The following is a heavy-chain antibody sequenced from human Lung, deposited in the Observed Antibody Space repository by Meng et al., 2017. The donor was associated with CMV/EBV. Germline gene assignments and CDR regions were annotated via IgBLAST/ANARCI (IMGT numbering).Heavy chain of an antibody. CDR1: GGSISSFY. J-gene: IGHJ4*02. CDR2: IYTSGTT. D-gene: IGHD6-19*01. CDR3: ARAEADTGNFDY. V-gene: IGHV4-4*07. Sequence: QVQLQESGPCLVKPSATLSLTCPVSGGSISSFYASWIRQSAGKGLEWIGRIYTSGTTIYNPSLKSRLTLSLDTSNNQFSLKLNSVTAADTAVYYCARAEADTGNFDYWGQGTLVTVSS.